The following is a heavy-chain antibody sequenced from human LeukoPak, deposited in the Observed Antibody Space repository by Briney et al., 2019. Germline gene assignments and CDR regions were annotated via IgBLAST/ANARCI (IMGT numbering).Heavy chain of an antibody. D-gene: IGHD3-22*01. CDR2: IYTNGRS. V-gene: IGHV4-4*07. CDR1: GGSIRSYY. CDR3: ARAPLIGSDAFDI. J-gene: IGHJ3*02. Sequence: SETLSLTCTVSGGSIRSYYWSWIRQPAGKGLEWIGRIYTNGRSNYNPSLKSRVTMSVDTSKNQFSLNLSSVTAADTAVYYCARAPLIGSDAFDIWGQGTMVTVSS.